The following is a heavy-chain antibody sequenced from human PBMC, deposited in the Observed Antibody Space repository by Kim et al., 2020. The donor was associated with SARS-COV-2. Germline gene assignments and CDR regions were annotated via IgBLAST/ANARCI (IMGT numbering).Heavy chain of an antibody. CDR1: GFTFSNYA. Sequence: GGSLRLSCAASGFTFSNYAMNWVRRAPGKGLEWVSGIRGGGANPKYADSVKGRFTISRDNSKNTLYLQMNSLRGDDTALYYCAKCQYSYGSDAFDIWGQG. CDR2: IRGGGANP. V-gene: IGHV3-23*01. CDR3: AKCQYSYGSDAFDI. D-gene: IGHD5-18*01. J-gene: IGHJ3*02.